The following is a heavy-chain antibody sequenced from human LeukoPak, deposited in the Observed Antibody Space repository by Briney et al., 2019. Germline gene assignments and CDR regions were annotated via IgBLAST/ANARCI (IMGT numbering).Heavy chain of an antibody. CDR2: INPNSGGT. J-gene: IGHJ4*02. Sequence: ASVKVSCKASGYTFTGYYTHWVRQAPGQGLEWMGWINPNSGGTNYAQKFQGRVTMTRDTSISTAYMELSRLRSDDTAVYYCARVWTGYSLKDYWGQGTLVTVSP. V-gene: IGHV1-2*02. CDR1: GYTFTGYY. CDR3: ARVWTGYSLKDY. D-gene: IGHD3/OR15-3a*01.